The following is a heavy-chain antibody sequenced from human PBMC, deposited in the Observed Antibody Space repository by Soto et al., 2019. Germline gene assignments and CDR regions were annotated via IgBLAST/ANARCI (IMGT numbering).Heavy chain of an antibody. J-gene: IGHJ4*02. CDR1: GDSITSHH. D-gene: IGHD2-15*01. CDR3: ARLPNIGPNPPFDH. V-gene: IGHV4-59*08. Sequence: QVQLQESGPRLVKPSETLSLTCAVSGDSITSHHWSWVRQSPGKGLGCIGWIHYSGNYIYNPSLRGRIRISLDTSRSQFSLMLTSVTAADTAVYYCARLPNIGPNPPFDHWGQGILVTVSS. CDR2: IHYSGNY.